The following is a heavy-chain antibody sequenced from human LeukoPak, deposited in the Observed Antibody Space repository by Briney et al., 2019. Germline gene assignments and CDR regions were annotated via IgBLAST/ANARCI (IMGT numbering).Heavy chain of an antibody. D-gene: IGHD6-19*01. CDR1: GGSVTSADYY. Sequence: DPSETLSLTCTVSGGSVTSADYYWSWIRQPPGKGLEWIGDIYYSGSTTYNPSPKRRITISLDTSKNQFSLNLRSVTAADTAVYYCASFRRRWLAIDYWGQGTLVTVSS. V-gene: IGHV4-61*08. CDR2: IYYSGST. J-gene: IGHJ4*02. CDR3: ASFRRRWLAIDY.